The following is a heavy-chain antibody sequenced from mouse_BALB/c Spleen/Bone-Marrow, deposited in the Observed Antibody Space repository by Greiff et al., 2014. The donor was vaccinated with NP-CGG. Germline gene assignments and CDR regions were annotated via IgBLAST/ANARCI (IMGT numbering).Heavy chain of an antibody. CDR1: GYTFSSYG. Sequence: EVQVVESGPELVKPGASVKMSCKASGYTFSSYGMDWVKQKPGQGLEWIGYINPYNDGTKLNEKFEDKATLTSGKSSSTAYMELTSLTSEDSAVYYCARSGWLLRGYYALDYWGPGTSVTVSS. D-gene: IGHD2-3*01. V-gene: IGHV1-14*01. CDR2: INPYNDGT. CDR3: ARSGWLLRGYYALDY. J-gene: IGHJ4*01.